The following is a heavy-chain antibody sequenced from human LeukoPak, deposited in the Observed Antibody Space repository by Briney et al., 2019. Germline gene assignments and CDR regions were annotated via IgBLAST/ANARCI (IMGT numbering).Heavy chain of an antibody. CDR1: GYTFTSYY. V-gene: IGHV1-46*01. Sequence: ASVNVSCKASGYTFTSYYMHWVRQAPGQGLEWMGIINPSGGSTSYAQKFQGRVTMTRDTSTSTVYMELSSLRSEDTAVYYCARDGSDYYDSSGYYPRFDYWGQGTLVTVSS. CDR3: ARDGSDYYDSSGYYPRFDY. D-gene: IGHD3-22*01. J-gene: IGHJ4*02. CDR2: INPSGGST.